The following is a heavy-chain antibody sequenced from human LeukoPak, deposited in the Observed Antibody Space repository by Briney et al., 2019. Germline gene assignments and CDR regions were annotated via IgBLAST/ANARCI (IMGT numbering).Heavy chain of an antibody. Sequence: GRSLRLSCAASGFTFDDYAMHWVRQAPGKGLEWVLGISWNSGSIGYADSVKGRFTISRDNAKNSLYLQMNSLRAEDTALYYCAKDGYCSGGSCYYYYGMDVWGQGTTVTVSS. J-gene: IGHJ6*02. V-gene: IGHV3-9*01. CDR1: GFTFDDYA. CDR2: ISWNSGSI. D-gene: IGHD2-15*01. CDR3: AKDGYCSGGSCYYYYGMDV.